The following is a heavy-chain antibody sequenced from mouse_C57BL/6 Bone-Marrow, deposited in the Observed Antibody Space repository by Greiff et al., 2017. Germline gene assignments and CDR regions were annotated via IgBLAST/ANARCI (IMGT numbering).Heavy chain of an antibody. J-gene: IGHJ2*01. V-gene: IGHV1-61*01. Sequence: QVQLQQPGAELVRPGSSVKLSCKASGYTFTSYWMAWVKQRPGQGLEWIGNIYPSDSETHYNQKFKDKATLTVDKSSSTAYMQLSSLTSKDSAVYYCARLTAQAYYFDYWGQGTTLTVSS. CDR3: ARLTAQAYYFDY. CDR1: GYTFTSYW. D-gene: IGHD3-2*02. CDR2: IYPSDSET.